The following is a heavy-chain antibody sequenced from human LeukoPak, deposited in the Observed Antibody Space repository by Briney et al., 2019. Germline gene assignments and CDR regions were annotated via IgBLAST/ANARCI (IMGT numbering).Heavy chain of an antibody. CDR1: GFTFDDYA. CDR3: AKDAGIRTYYFDY. Sequence: PGGSLRLSCAASGFTFDDYAMHWVRQAPGKGLEWVSGISWNSGSIGYADSVKGRFTISRDNAKNSLYLQMNSLRAEDTALYYCAKDAGIRTYYFDYWGQGTLVTVSS. D-gene: IGHD5-18*01. CDR2: ISWNSGSI. J-gene: IGHJ4*02. V-gene: IGHV3-9*01.